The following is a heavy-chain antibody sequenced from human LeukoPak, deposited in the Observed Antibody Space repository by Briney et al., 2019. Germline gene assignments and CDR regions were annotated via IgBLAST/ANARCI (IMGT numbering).Heavy chain of an antibody. D-gene: IGHD2-15*01. Sequence: GGSLRLSCAASGFTFSSYAMSWVRQAPGKGLEWVSAISGSGGSTYYADSVKGRFTISRDNSKNTLYLQMNSLRAEDTAVYYCAKRYCSGGSCYSASGFDYWGQGTPVTVSS. CDR1: GFTFSSYA. V-gene: IGHV3-23*01. CDR2: ISGSGGST. CDR3: AKRYCSGGSCYSASGFDY. J-gene: IGHJ4*02.